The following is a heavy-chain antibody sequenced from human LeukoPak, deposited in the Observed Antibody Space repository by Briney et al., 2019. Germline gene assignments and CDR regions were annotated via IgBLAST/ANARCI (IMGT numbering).Heavy chain of an antibody. J-gene: IGHJ4*02. CDR2: INGDGSNT. D-gene: IGHD2-21*02. Sequence: PGGSLRLSCAASGFNFNSYMHWVRQAPGKGLVWVSGINGDGSNTYYADADSVKGRFTISRDNAKSTLYLQMNSLRAEDTAVYFCARDRNTVTAAPLDYWGQGALVIVSS. CDR1: GFNFNSY. CDR3: ARDRNTVTAAPLDY. V-gene: IGHV3-74*03.